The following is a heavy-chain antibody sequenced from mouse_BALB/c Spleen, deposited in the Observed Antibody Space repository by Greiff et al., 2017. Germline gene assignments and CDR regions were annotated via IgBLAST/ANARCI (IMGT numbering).Heavy chain of an antibody. CDR2: ISTYYGDA. D-gene: IGHD4-1*01. J-gene: IGHJ1*01. Sequence: QVQLQQSGAELVRPGVSVKISCKGSGYTFTDYAMHWVKQSHAKSLEWIGVISTYYGDASYNQKFKGKATMTVDKSSSTAYMELARLTSEDSAIYYCASPLTGTGYFEVWGAGTTVTVSS. CDR1: GYTFTDYA. CDR3: ASPLTGTGYFEV. V-gene: IGHV1S137*01.